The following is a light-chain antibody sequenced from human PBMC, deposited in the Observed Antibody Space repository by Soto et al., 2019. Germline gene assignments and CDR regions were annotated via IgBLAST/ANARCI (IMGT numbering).Light chain of an antibody. V-gene: IGKV1-9*01. Sequence: DIQLTQSPSFLSASVGDRVTITCRASEGISSYLAWYQQKPGKAPELLIYTASTLQSGVPSRFSGNGSGTEFTLTLSSLQPEDFATYYCQQLNGYPLTFGGGTKVEIK. J-gene: IGKJ4*01. CDR3: QQLNGYPLT. CDR1: EGISSY. CDR2: TAS.